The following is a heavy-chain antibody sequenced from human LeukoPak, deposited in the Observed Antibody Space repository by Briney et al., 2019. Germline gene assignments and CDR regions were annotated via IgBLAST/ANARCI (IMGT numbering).Heavy chain of an antibody. V-gene: IGHV4-59*08. CDR2: IYHSGST. CDR1: GVSISTYY. J-gene: IGHJ3*02. CDR3: ARHARFSYYYDSSGYWGSDAFDI. D-gene: IGHD3-22*01. Sequence: SETLSLTCTVSGVSISTYYWNWIRQPPGKGLEWIGYIYHSGSTNYNPSLQSRVTISVDTSKNQFSLKLSSVTAADTAVYYCARHARFSYYYDSSGYWGSDAFDIWGQGTMVTVSS.